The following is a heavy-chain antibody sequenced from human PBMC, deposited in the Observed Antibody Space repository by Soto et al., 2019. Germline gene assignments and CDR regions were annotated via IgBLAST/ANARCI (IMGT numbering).Heavy chain of an antibody. CDR1: GDSVSSGSYY. J-gene: IGHJ3*02. Sequence: QVQLQESGPGLVKPSETLSLTCTVSGDSVSSGSYYWSWIRQPPGKGLEWIGYIYYSGNTNYNPSLRGRVTLSVATSKNQFSLKLSSVTAADTAVYYCARDFWGTYRRDAFDIWGQGTMVTVSS. V-gene: IGHV4-61*01. CDR2: IYYSGNT. CDR3: ARDFWGTYRRDAFDI. D-gene: IGHD3-16*02.